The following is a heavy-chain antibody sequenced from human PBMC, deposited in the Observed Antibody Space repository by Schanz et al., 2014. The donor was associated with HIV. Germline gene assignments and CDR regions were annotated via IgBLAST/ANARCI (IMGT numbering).Heavy chain of an antibody. CDR2: IWYVGNYK. D-gene: IGHD6-13*01. CDR3: ERESYSRNLNWFDP. J-gene: IGHJ5*02. V-gene: IGHV3-33*01. CDR1: GFTFSTYG. Sequence: QVQLVESGGGVVQPGRSLRLSCTASGFTFSTYGMHWVRQAPGKGLEWVAVIWYVGNYKSYGDSVKGRFTASTDNSKTMLYLLMKRLTTVDTAVYSCERESYSRNLNWFDPWGQGTLVTVSS.